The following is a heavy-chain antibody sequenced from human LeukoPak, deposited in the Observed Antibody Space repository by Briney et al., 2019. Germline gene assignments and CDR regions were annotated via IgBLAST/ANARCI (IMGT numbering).Heavy chain of an antibody. J-gene: IGHJ3*02. CDR1: GFAASSTY. CDR3: AFPAHHWLVRGAFDI. CDR2: LYSGGST. Sequence: GGSLRLSCAASGFAASSTYMSWVRQAPGKGLEWVSTLYSGGSTHYADSVKGRLTISRDNSKNTLYLQMNSLRAEDTAIYYCAFPAHHWLVRGAFDIWGQGTMVTVSS. D-gene: IGHD6-19*01. V-gene: IGHV3-53*01.